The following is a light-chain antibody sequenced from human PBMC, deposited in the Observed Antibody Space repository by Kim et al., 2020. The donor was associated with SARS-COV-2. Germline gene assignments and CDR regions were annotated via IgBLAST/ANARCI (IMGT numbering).Light chain of an antibody. V-gene: IGLV4-69*01. CDR1: SGHSSYA. Sequence: QPVLTQSPSASASLGASVKLTCTLSSGHSSYAIAWHQQQPEKGPRYLMKLNSDGSHSKGDGIPDRFSGSSSGAERYLTISSLQSEDEADYYCQTWGTGLQVLGGEPMLTVL. J-gene: IGLJ3*02. CDR3: QTWGTGLQV. CDR2: LNSDGSH.